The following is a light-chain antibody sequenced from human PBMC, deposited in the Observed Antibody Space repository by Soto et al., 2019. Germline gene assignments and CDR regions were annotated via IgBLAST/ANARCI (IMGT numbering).Light chain of an antibody. J-gene: IGLJ2*01. V-gene: IGLV1-44*01. Sequence: QSVLTQPPSASGTPGQRVTVSCSGTYSNIGINDVHWYRQLSGTAPQILIYDTSQRATGVPDRFSGSRSGTSASLVISGLQTEDEADYHCGAWDDSLSGPAFGGGTKLTVL. CDR1: YSNIGIND. CDR3: GAWDDSLSGPA. CDR2: DTS.